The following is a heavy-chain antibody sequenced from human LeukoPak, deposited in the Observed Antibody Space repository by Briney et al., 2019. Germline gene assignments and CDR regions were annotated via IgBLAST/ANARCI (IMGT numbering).Heavy chain of an antibody. D-gene: IGHD3-22*01. Sequence: PGGSLRLSCAASGFTFSSYAMSWVRRAPGKGLEWVSGISGSGSTTYYADSVRGRFTISRDNSKNTLYLQMNSLRAEDAAVYYCAKDHHSSGYYYDHWGQGTLVTVSS. V-gene: IGHV3-23*01. CDR1: GFTFSSYA. CDR2: ISGSGSTT. J-gene: IGHJ5*02. CDR3: AKDHHSSGYYYDH.